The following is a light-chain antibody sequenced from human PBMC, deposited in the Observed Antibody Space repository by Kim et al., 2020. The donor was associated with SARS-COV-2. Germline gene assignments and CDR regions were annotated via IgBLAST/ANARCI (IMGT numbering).Light chain of an antibody. Sequence: QSVLTQPPSVSAAPGQRVTISCSGSSSNIGSDNNYVSWYQQHPGTVPKLLIYDNHNRASGIPDRFSGSKYGTSATLGITGLQTGDEADYYCATWDSSVSAMVFGGGTQLTVL. CDR3: ATWDSSVSAMV. CDR1: SSNIGSDNNY. V-gene: IGLV1-51*01. J-gene: IGLJ2*01. CDR2: DNH.